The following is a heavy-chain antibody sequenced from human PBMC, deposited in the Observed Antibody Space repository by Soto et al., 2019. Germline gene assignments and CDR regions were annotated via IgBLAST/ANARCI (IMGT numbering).Heavy chain of an antibody. Sequence: EVQLLESGGGLVQPGGSLRLSCAASGFTFSSYAMSWVRQAPGKGLEWVSAISGSGGSTYYADSVKGRFTISRDNSKNTLYLQMNSLRAEDTAVYYCAKGPVVPAAKVRYYYDGMDVWGQGTTVTVSS. CDR2: ISGSGGST. V-gene: IGHV3-23*01. CDR1: GFTFSSYA. D-gene: IGHD2-2*01. CDR3: AKGPVVPAAKVRYYYDGMDV. J-gene: IGHJ6*02.